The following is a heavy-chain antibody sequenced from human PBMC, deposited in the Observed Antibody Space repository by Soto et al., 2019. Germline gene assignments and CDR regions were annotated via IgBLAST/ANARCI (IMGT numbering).Heavy chain of an antibody. CDR1: GFSFSSYG. CDR2: ICHDGSNK. D-gene: IGHD3-3*01. J-gene: IGHJ4*02. Sequence: QVQLVESGGGVVQPGRSLRLSCAASGFSFSSYGMHLVRQAPGNGLAWVAVICHDGSNKYYADSVKGRFTISSDNYKNTLYLQMNSLRAEDTAVYYCAAGKSFGDYWGQGTLVTVSS. CDR3: AAGKSFGDY. V-gene: IGHV3-33*01.